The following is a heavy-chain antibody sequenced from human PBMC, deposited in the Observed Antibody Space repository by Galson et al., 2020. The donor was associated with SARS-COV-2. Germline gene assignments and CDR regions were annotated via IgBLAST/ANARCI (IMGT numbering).Heavy chain of an antibody. D-gene: IGHD6-6*01. Sequence: SVKISCKASGGTFSSYAISWVRQAPGQGLEWMGGIIPIFGTANYAQKFQGRVTITADESTSTDYMELTSLRSEDTAVYYCARGLWSSLGYHYSDVDVWGRGTTVTGAS. CDR3: ARGLWSSLGYHYSDVDV. CDR1: GGTFSSYA. J-gene: IGHJ6*03. CDR2: IIPIFGTA. V-gene: IGHV1-69*13.